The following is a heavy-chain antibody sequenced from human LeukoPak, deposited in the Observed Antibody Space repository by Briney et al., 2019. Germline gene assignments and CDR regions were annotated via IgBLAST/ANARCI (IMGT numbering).Heavy chain of an antibody. D-gene: IGHD6-6*01. J-gene: IGHJ5*02. CDR2: INPNSGGT. Sequence: ASVKVSCKASGYTFTGYYMHWVRQAPGQGLEWMGRINPNSGGTNYAQKFQGRVTMTRDTSISTAYMELSRLRSDDTAVYYCARGRGIAARHNWFDPWGQGTLVTVSS. CDR1: GYTFTGYY. CDR3: ARGRGIAARHNWFDP. V-gene: IGHV1-2*06.